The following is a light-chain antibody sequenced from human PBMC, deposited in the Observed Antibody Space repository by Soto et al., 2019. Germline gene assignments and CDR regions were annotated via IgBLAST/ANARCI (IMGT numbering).Light chain of an antibody. Sequence: DIVMTQSPDSLAVSLGERATINCKSSQSLLYSSNNKNYLAWYQQKPGQPPKLLIYWASTRESGVPDRFNGSGSRTDFTLTISRLPAEDVAVYSCQQYYTTPGVTFGQGTRLEIK. J-gene: IGKJ5*01. V-gene: IGKV4-1*01. CDR3: QQYYTTPGVT. CDR2: WAS. CDR1: QSLLYSSNNKNY.